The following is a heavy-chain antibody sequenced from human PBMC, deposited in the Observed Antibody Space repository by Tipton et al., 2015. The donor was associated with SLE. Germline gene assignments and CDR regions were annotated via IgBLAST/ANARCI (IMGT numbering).Heavy chain of an antibody. CDR2: INHGGST. J-gene: IGHJ3*02. CDR3: AQAHLWGSYRYASDI. D-gene: IGHD3-16*02. V-gene: IGHV4-61*05. CDR1: GGSIRSSRHF. Sequence: GLVKPSETLSLTCTVSGGSIRSSRHFWGWIRQPPGKGLEWIGEINHGGSTNYNPSLKSRVTISVDTSKNQFSLKLSSVTAADTAVYYCAQAHLWGSYRYASDIWGQGTMVTVSS.